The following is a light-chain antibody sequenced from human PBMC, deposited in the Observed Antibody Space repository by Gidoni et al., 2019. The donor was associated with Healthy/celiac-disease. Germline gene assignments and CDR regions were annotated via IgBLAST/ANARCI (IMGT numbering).Light chain of an antibody. CDR3: QQRSNWPSWT. J-gene: IGKJ1*01. CDR2: DAS. CDR1: QRVSSY. V-gene: IGKV3-11*01. Sequence: ESVLTQSPATLSLSPGERATLSCRASQRVSSYLAWYQQKPGQAPRLLIYDASNRATGIPARFSGSGSGTDFTLTISSLEPEDFAVYYCQQRSNWPSWTFGQGTKVEIK.